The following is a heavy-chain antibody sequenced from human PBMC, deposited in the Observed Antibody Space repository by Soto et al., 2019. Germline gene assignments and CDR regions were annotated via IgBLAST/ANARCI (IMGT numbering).Heavy chain of an antibody. J-gene: IGHJ4*02. Sequence: VQLVESGGDLVQPGDSLRLSCAASGFTFSDYAMNWVRQAPGKGPEWVSYITGNGETTHYADFVEGRFAISRDNAKNSLYLQMDSLRDEDSAVYYCARGARLAGSRDYWGQGTLVTVSS. D-gene: IGHD6-19*01. CDR3: ARGARLAGSRDY. V-gene: IGHV3-48*02. CDR1: GFTFSDYA. CDR2: ITGNGETT.